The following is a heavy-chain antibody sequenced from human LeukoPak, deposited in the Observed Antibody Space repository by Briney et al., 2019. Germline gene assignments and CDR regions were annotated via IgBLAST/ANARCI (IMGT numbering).Heavy chain of an antibody. J-gene: IGHJ4*02. CDR2: ISGTGGSA. D-gene: IGHD3-9*01. Sequence: PGGSLRLSCSASGFTFSKYAMSWVRQAPGKGLEWVSTISGTGGSANYADSVKGRFTFSRDNSKDTLYLQMNGLRAEDTAVYYCAKDQGGRYYDILAGYYPENFFDYWGQGTLVTVSS. V-gene: IGHV3-23*01. CDR1: GFTFSKYA. CDR3: AKDQGGRYYDILAGYYPENFFDY.